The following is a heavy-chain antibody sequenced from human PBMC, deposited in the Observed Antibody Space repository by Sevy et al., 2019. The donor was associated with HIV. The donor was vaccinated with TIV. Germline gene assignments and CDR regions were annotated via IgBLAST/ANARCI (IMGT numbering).Heavy chain of an antibody. V-gene: IGHV3-23*01. CDR2: FSFGCGKI. J-gene: IGHJ4*02. CDR1: GFTFSGYA. Sequence: GESLKISCAASGFTFSGYAMSWVRQAPGKGLEWVSTFSFGCGKINYADSVKGRFTISRDNSKNTLYLQMNSLRAEDTAVYYCAREGCSKPHDYWGQGTLVTVSS. CDR3: AREGCSKPHDY. D-gene: IGHD2-2*01.